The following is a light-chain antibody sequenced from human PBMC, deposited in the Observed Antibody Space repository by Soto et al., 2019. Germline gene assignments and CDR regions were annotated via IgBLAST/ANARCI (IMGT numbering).Light chain of an antibody. Sequence: QSVLTQPPSVSEAPRQRVTISCSGSSSNIGNNAENWYQQLPGTAPKLLIYYDDLLPSGVSDRFSDSKSGTSASLAISGLQSEDEAEYYCAAWEDSLNAVVFGGGTKLTVL. CDR2: YDD. CDR1: SSNIGNNA. J-gene: IGLJ2*01. CDR3: AAWEDSLNAVV. V-gene: IGLV1-36*01.